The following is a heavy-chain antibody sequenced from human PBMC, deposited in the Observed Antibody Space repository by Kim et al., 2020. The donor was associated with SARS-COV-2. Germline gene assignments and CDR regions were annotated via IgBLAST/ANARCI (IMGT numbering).Heavy chain of an antibody. D-gene: IGHD2-2*01. Sequence: ASVKVSCKASGYTFTSYDINWVRQATGQGLEWMGWMNPNSGNTGYAQKFQGRVTMTRNTSISTAYMELSSLRSEDTAVYYCARVRTHFVVVPAAVYYYYYGKDVWGQGTTVTVS. V-gene: IGHV1-8*01. CDR1: GYTFTSYD. J-gene: IGHJ6*02. CDR2: MNPNSGNT. CDR3: ARVRTHFVVVPAAVYYYYYGKDV.